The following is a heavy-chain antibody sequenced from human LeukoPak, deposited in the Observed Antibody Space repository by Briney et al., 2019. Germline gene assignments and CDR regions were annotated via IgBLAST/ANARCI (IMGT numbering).Heavy chain of an antibody. J-gene: IGHJ4*02. CDR3: AAPFEYSSSSFDY. CDR1: GFTFSSYA. V-gene: IGHV3-23*01. CDR2: ISGSGGST. Sequence: GGSPRLSCAASGFTFSSYAMSWVRQAPGKGLEWVSAISGSGGSTYYADSVKGRFTISRDNSKNTLYLQMNSLRAEDTAVYYCAAPFEYSSSSFDYWGQGTLVTVSS. D-gene: IGHD6-6*01.